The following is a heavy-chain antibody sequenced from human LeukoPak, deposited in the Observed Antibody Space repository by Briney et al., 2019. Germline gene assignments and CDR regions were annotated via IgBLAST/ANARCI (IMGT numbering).Heavy chain of an antibody. V-gene: IGHV4-34*01. Sequence: SETLSLTCAVYGGSFSGYYWSWIRQPPGKGLEWIGEINHSGSTNYNPSLKSRVTISVDTSKNQFSLKLSSVTAADTAVYYCARRGRRDGYNRDAFDIWGQGTMVTVSS. CDR1: GGSFSGYY. J-gene: IGHJ3*02. D-gene: IGHD5-24*01. CDR3: ARRGRRDGYNRDAFDI. CDR2: INHSGST.